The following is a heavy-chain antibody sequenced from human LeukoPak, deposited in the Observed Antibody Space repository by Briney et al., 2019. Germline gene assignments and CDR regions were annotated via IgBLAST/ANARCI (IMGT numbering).Heavy chain of an antibody. D-gene: IGHD2-8*01. J-gene: IGHJ4*02. V-gene: IGHV4-39*07. CDR1: GDSIDRSAYY. Sequence: SETLSLTCNVAGDSIDRSAYYWSWVRQPPGRGLEWIGGIYYTGNTYHTPSLKSRVTMSVDPSKNQFSLTLNSMTAADTAVYYCSNFDFWGQGTLVTVSS. CDR2: IYYTGNT. CDR3: SNFDF.